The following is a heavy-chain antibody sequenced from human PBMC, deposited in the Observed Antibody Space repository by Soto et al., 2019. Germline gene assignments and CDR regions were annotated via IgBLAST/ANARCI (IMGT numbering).Heavy chain of an antibody. D-gene: IGHD2-15*01. CDR1: GFTFSSYG. CDR2: ISYDGSNK. J-gene: IGHJ5*02. V-gene: IGHV3-30*18. CDR3: AKTSVAAKVWFDP. Sequence: GGSLRLSCAASGFTFSSYGMHWVRQAPGKGLEWVAVISYDGSNKYYADSVKGRFTISRDNSKNTLYLQMNSLRAEDTAVYYCAKTSVAAKVWFDPWGQGTLVTVSS.